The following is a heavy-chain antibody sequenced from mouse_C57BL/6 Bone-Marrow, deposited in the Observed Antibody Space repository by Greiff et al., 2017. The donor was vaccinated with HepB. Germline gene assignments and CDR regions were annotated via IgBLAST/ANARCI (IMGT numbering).Heavy chain of an antibody. CDR3: TRRNSNYNWYFDV. V-gene: IGHV1-5*01. Sequence: EVQLQQSGTVLARPGASVKMSCKTSGYTFTSYWMHWVKQRPGQGLEWIGAIYPGNSDTSYNQKFKGKAKLTAVTSASTAYMELSSLTNEDSAVYYGTRRNSNYNWYFDVWGTGTTVTVSS. CDR1: GYTFTSYW. J-gene: IGHJ1*03. D-gene: IGHD2-5*01. CDR2: IYPGNSDT.